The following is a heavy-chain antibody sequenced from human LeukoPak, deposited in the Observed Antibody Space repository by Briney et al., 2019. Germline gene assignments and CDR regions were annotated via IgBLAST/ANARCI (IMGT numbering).Heavy chain of an antibody. CDR3: ASSSSVSNWFDP. D-gene: IGHD6-13*01. CDR1: GFTFSDYY. V-gene: IGHV3-11*01. J-gene: IGHJ5*02. Sequence: GGSLRLSCAASGFTFSDYYMSWIRQAPGKGLEWVSYISSSGSTIYYADSVKGRFTISRDNAMNSLYLQMNSLRAEDTAVYYCASSSSVSNWFDPWGQGTLVTVSS. CDR2: ISSSGSTI.